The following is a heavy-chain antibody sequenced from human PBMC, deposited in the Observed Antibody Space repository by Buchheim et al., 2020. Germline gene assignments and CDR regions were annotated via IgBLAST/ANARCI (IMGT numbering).Heavy chain of an antibody. CDR2: ISYTGST. V-gene: IGHV4-39*01. Sequence: QLQLQESGPGLAKASETLSLTCTVSGGSISSTEFHWGWIRQPPGQGLTWIGSISYTGSTYYNPSLKSRVTIAVNTSKNQFSLKLTSVTAADTALYFCARRRQAAADCPRRLDTFDVWGQGT. CDR3: ARRRQAAADCPRRLDTFDV. CDR1: GGSISSTEFH. D-gene: IGHD2-2*01. J-gene: IGHJ3*01.